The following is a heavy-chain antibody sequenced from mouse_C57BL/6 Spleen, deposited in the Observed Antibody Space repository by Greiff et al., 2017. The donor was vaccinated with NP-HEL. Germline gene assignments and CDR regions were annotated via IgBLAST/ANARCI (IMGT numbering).Heavy chain of an antibody. Sequence: QVQLPQSGAELAGPGASVKLSCKASGYTFPSYGISWVKPRTGQGLEWIGEIYPRSGNTYYNEKFKGKATLTADKSSSTAYMELRSLTSEDSAVYFCARAGITTVVADYAMDYWGQGTSVTVSS. J-gene: IGHJ4*01. CDR1: GYTFPSYG. D-gene: IGHD1-1*01. V-gene: IGHV1-81*01. CDR2: IYPRSGNT. CDR3: ARAGITTVVADYAMDY.